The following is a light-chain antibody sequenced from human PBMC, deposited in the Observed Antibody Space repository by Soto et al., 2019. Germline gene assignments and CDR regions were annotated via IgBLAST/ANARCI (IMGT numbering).Light chain of an antibody. CDR2: GAS. Sequence: EIVMTQSPATLSVSPGERATLSCRASQSVSSNLAWYQQKPGQAPRLLIYGASTRATGIPARFSGSGSGTEFTLTISSLQSEDFAVYYCQQYNNWPVTF. CDR1: QSVSSN. J-gene: IGKJ1*01. V-gene: IGKV3-15*01. CDR3: QQYNNWPVT.